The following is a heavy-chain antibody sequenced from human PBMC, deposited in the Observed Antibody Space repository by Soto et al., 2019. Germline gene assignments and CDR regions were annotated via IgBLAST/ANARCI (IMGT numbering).Heavy chain of an antibody. V-gene: IGHV1-69*12. CDR3: ARGGGSYSPELIDY. D-gene: IGHD1-26*01. J-gene: IGHJ4*02. CDR2: IIPIFGTA. Sequence: QVQLVQSGAEVKKPGSSVKVSCKASGGTFSSYAISWVGQAPGQGLEWMGGIIPIFGTANYAQKFQGRVTITADESTSTAYMELSSLRSEDTAVYYCARGGGSYSPELIDYWGQGTLVTVSS. CDR1: GGTFSSYA.